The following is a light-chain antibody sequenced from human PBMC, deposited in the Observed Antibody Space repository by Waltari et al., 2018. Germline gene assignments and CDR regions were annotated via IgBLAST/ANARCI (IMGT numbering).Light chain of an antibody. Sequence: SSELTQDPAVSVSLGQTVRITCQGDSRRSYYASWYQQKPGQAPVLVSYGKNNRPSGFPDRFSGSRSGNTASLPITGAQAEDEADYYCNPRDSSGNHHVVFGGGTKLPVL. CDR3: NPRDSSGNHHVV. J-gene: IGLJ2*01. V-gene: IGLV3-19*01. CDR1: SRRSYY. CDR2: GKN.